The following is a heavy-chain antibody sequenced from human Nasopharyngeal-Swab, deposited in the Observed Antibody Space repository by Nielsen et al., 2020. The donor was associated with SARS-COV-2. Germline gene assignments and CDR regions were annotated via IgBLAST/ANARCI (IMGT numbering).Heavy chain of an antibody. CDR2: ISELGSGI. D-gene: IGHD1-14*01. CDR3: TRGLTGHIVQWNPSPY. J-gene: IGHJ4*02. CDR1: GFSITTYG. Sequence: GGSLRLSCAASGFSITTYGMTLVRQAPGKGLEWVSSISELGSGIYYADSVWGRFTISRDTSKNTVYLQMNTLRADDTALYFCTRGLTGHIVQWNPSPYWGQGTLVTVSS. V-gene: IGHV3-23*01.